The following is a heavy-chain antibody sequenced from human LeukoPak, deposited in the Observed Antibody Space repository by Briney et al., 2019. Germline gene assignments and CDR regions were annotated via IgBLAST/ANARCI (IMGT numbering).Heavy chain of an antibody. V-gene: IGHV4-59*12. CDR1: GGSISSYF. CDR3: ARDILEPYYYYYMDV. D-gene: IGHD1-1*01. CDR2: IYDSGTT. J-gene: IGHJ6*03. Sequence: SETLSLTCTVSGGSISSYFWHWIRQPPGKGLEWMGYIYDSGTTAYNPSLKRRVTMSVDTSKNQFSLKLSSVTAADTAVYYCARDILEPYYYYYMDVWGKGTTVTVSS.